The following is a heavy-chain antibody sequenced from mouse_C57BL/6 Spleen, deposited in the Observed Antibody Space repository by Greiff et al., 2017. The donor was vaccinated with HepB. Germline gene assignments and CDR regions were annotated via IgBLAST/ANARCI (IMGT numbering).Heavy chain of an antibody. Sequence: EVQLQQSGPELVKPGASVKISCKASGYTFTDYYMNWVKQSHGKSLEWIGDINPNNGGTSYNQKFKGKATLTVDKSSSTAYMELRSLTSEDSAVYYCDKYYYGFYYAMDYWGQGTSVTVAS. V-gene: IGHV1-26*01. J-gene: IGHJ4*01. CDR3: DKYYYGFYYAMDY. CDR2: INPNNGGT. CDR1: GYTFTDYY. D-gene: IGHD1-1*01.